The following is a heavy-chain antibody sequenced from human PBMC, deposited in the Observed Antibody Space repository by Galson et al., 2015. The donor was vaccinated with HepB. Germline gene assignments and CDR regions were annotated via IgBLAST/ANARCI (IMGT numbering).Heavy chain of an antibody. Sequence: SLRLSCAASGFTFSNAWMNWVRQAPGKGLEWVGRIKSKTDGGTTDYAAPVKGRFTISRDDSKNTLYLQMNSLKTEDTAVYYCTTTETYYCSGGSCYLFDYWGQGTLVTVSS. D-gene: IGHD2-15*01. J-gene: IGHJ4*02. CDR1: GFTFSNAW. CDR2: IKSKTDGGTT. CDR3: TTTETYYCSGGSCYLFDY. V-gene: IGHV3-15*07.